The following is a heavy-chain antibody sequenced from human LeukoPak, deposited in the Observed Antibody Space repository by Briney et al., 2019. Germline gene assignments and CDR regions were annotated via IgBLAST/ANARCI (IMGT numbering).Heavy chain of an antibody. CDR3: ARRRNYGGNSGGLDY. Sequence: PSETLSLTCTVSGYSISSGYSWAWIRQPPGMGLEWIGSIYHSGNSYYSPPLKSRVTISLDTSKNRSSLKLSSVTAADTAVYYCARRRNYGGNSGGLDYWGQGTLVTVSS. V-gene: IGHV4-38-2*02. J-gene: IGHJ4*02. D-gene: IGHD4-23*01. CDR1: GYSISSGYS. CDR2: IYHSGNS.